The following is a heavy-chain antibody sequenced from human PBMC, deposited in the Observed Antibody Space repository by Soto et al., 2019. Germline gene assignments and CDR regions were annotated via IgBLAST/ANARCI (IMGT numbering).Heavy chain of an antibody. CDR1: EFARSTSGEG. Sequence: THTVTLPCTYVEFARSTSGEGVGWIRQPPGKALEWLALIYWNDDKRYSPSLKSRLNITKDASNNQLVLLMTKMEPVDTATYYLAIRRPPRGMLVWGQGTFVTVS. CDR3: AIRRPPRGMLV. V-gene: IGHV2-5*01. D-gene: IGHD4-17*01. J-gene: IGHJ6*02. CDR2: IYWNDDK.